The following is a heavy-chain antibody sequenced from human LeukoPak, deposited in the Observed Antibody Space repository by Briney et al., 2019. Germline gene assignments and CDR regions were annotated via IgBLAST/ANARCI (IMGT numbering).Heavy chain of an antibody. CDR2: INEDGSKK. J-gene: IGHJ5*02. CDR1: GFTFTNYW. V-gene: IGHV3-7*01. Sequence: GGSLTLSCAASGFTFTNYWMIWVRQAPGKGLEWVANINEDGSKKYYVGSVEGRFTISRDNAKNSVFLQMNSLRAEDTAMYYCASSSYSSSSSWGQGTVVTVSS. D-gene: IGHD6-6*01. CDR3: ASSSYSSSSS.